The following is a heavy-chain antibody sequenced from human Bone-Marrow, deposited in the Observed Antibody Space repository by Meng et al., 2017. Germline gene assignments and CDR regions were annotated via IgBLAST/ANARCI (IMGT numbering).Heavy chain of an antibody. D-gene: IGHD6-13*01. CDR2: INPKSGDT. V-gene: IGHV1-2*06. CDR1: AYTFPYNW. Sequence: VRVVQSGHRVKRPGAAVKVAVNATAYTFPYNWQTWVRRAPGQGLECMGRINPKSGDTHYAQRYQGRVTMTGDTSISTAYMELSGLRSDDTAMYYCARDEDISAAGKLFGDYWGQGTLVTVSS. J-gene: IGHJ4*02. CDR3: ARDEDISAAGKLFGDY.